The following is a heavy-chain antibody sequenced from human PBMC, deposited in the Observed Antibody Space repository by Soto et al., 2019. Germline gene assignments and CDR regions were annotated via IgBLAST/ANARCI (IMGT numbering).Heavy chain of an antibody. CDR3: ARDGGRHSGGIDY. Sequence: QVQLVQSGAEVKKPGSSVKVSCNASGGTFSSYSINWVRQAPGQGLEWMGEIIPIFGTANYAQKFQGRVTITADESTSTDYMEMSSLRSEDTDVYYCARDGGRHSGGIDYWGQGTLVTVSS. CDR2: IIPIFGTA. J-gene: IGHJ4*02. V-gene: IGHV1-69*01. D-gene: IGHD1-26*01. CDR1: GGTFSSYS.